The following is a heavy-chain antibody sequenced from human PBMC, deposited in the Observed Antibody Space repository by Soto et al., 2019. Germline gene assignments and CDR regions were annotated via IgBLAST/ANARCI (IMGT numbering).Heavy chain of an antibody. CDR2: IYYSGST. Sequence: QLQLQESGPGLVKPSETLSLTCTVSGGSISSSSYYWGWIRQPPGKGLEWIGSIYYSGSTYYNPSLKSRVTISVDTSKNQFSLKLSSVTAADTAVYYCARHVRWELREYNWFDPWGQGTLVTVSS. V-gene: IGHV4-39*01. CDR1: GGSISSSSYY. D-gene: IGHD1-26*01. J-gene: IGHJ5*02. CDR3: ARHVRWELREYNWFDP.